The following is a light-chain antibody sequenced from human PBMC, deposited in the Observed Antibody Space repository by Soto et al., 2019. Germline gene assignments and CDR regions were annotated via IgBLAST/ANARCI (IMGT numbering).Light chain of an antibody. CDR3: LKDYNYPWK. Sequence: AIQRTTSPSSLSASVVDIFIITFLASQGIRNDLGWYQQKPGKAPKLLIYAASSLQSGVPSRFSGSGSATDFTLTISSLQPEDFATYYCLKDYNYPWKFGQGNKVDIK. J-gene: IGKJ1*01. V-gene: IGKV1-6*01. CDR2: AAS. CDR1: QGIRND.